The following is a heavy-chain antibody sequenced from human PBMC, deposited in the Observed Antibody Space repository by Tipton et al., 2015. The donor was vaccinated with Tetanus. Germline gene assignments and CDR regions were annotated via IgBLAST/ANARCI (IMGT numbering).Heavy chain of an antibody. Sequence: TLSLTCTVSRGPISSYYWSWIRQPAGKGLEWVGHISNGQTDYSTSIKSRVTLSVDLSKNLFSLQLRAVTAADTAVYYCARGITEGYNRLLDYWGQ. J-gene: IGHJ4*02. CDR1: RGPISSYY. V-gene: IGHV4-4*07. D-gene: IGHD5-24*01. CDR3: ARGITEGYNRLLDY. CDR2: ISNGQT.